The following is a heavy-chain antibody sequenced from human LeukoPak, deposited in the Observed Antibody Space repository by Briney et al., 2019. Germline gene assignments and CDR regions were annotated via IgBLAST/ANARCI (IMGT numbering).Heavy chain of an antibody. V-gene: IGHV3-21*01. CDR2: ISSSSSYI. Sequence: TGGSLRLSCAASGFTFSSYSMNWVRQAPGKGLEWVSSISSSSSYIYYADSVKGRFTISRDNAKNSLYLQMNSLRAEDTAVYYCARDRDGYNTDWGQGTLVTVSS. CDR3: ARDRDGYNTD. J-gene: IGHJ4*02. CDR1: GFTFSSYS. D-gene: IGHD5-24*01.